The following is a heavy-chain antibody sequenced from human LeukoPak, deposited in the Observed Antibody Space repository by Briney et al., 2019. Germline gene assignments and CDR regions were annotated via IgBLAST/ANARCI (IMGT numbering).Heavy chain of an antibody. J-gene: IGHJ4*02. V-gene: IGHV3-7*01. D-gene: IGHD6-6*01. CDR3: ARRGGSSSRRSPIDY. CDR2: IKQDGSQR. CDR1: GFTFSDYW. Sequence: GGSLRLSCTASGFTFSDYWMIWVRQAPGKGPEWVANIKQDGSQRYYVDSVRGPFTISRDNAKNSLFLQMNGLRAEDTAVYYCARRGGSSSRRSPIDYWGQGTLVTVSS.